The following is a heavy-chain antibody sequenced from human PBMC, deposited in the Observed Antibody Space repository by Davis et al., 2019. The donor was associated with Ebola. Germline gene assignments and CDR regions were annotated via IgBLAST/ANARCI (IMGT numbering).Heavy chain of an antibody. CDR3: ARVLQQVVRLDP. Sequence: MPSETLSLTCAVYGGSFSGYYWSWIRQPPGKGLEWIGYIYYSGSTNYNPSLKSRVTISVDTSKNQFSLKVSSVTAADTAVYYCARVLQQVVRLDPWGQGTLVTVSS. J-gene: IGHJ5*02. CDR2: IYYSGST. D-gene: IGHD6-6*01. CDR1: GGSFSGYY. V-gene: IGHV4-59*12.